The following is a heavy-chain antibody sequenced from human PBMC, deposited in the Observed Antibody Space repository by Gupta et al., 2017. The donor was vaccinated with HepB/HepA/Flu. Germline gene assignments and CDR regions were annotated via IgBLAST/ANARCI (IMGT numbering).Heavy chain of an antibody. D-gene: IGHD5-18*01. V-gene: IGHV4-31*02. J-gene: IGHJ4*02. CDR3: ARSFDSYGYQFDY. CDR2: YYSGST. Sequence: YYSGSTYYNPSLKSRLTISPDTSKNQFSLKLTSVTAADTAVYYCARSFDSYGYQFDYWGQGILVTVSS.